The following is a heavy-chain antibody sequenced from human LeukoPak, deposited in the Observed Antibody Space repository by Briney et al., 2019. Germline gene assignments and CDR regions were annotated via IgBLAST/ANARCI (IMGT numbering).Heavy chain of an antibody. CDR3: ARDLQATADV. CDR1: GFTLSSYN. J-gene: IGHJ6*04. CDR2: ITSSSSSL. D-gene: IGHD5-12*01. Sequence: GGSLSLSCEASGFTLSSYNMNWVRQPPGEGLEVDSSITSSSSSLFYADSVKGRFTISRDTAKNSLYLQMNSLRAEDTAVYSCARDLQATADVSGKGTTVTVSS. V-gene: IGHV3-21*01.